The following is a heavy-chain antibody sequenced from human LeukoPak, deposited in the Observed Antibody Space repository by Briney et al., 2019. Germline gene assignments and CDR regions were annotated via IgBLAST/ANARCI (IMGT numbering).Heavy chain of an antibody. CDR2: ISPNGGRT. V-gene: IGHV3-64*01. Sequence: GGSLRLSCAASGFSFSSHAMHWVRQAPGKGLEYVSAISPNGGRTWYGNSVKGRFTISRDNAKNSLYLQMNSLRAEDTAVYYCARDSEGYSSGRAILTPDYYYYGMDVWGQGTTVTVSS. J-gene: IGHJ6*02. D-gene: IGHD6-19*01. CDR1: GFSFSSHA. CDR3: ARDSEGYSSGRAILTPDYYYYGMDV.